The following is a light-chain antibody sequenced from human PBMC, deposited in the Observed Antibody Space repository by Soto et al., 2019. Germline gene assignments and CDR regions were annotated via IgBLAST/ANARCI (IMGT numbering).Light chain of an antibody. CDR3: QQRSNWPWT. CDR2: DAS. V-gene: IGKV3-11*01. Sequence: EIVLTQSPATLSLSPGERATLSCRASQSVSSYLAWYQHKPGQAPRLLIYDASNRATDIPARFSGSGSGTDFTLTISSLEPEDFAVYYCQQRSNWPWTFGQGTKVEIK. J-gene: IGKJ1*01. CDR1: QSVSSY.